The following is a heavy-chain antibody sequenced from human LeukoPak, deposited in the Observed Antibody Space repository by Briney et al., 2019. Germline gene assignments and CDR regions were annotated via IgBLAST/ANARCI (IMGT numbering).Heavy chain of an antibody. J-gene: IGHJ4*02. Sequence: ASVKVSCKASGGTFSSYAISWVRQAPGQGLGWMGGIIPIFGTANYAQKFQGRVTITADESTSTAYMELSSLRSEDTAVYYCARAAESDFDRHFDSWGQGTLVTVSS. V-gene: IGHV1-69*01. CDR1: GGTFSSYA. D-gene: IGHD3-22*01. CDR3: ARAAESDFDRHFDS. CDR2: IIPIFGTA.